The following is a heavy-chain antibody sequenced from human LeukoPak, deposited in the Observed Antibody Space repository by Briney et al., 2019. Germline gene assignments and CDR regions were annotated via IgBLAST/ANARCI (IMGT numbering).Heavy chain of an antibody. CDR3: ARRAGDYSHPYDF. Sequence: GGSLRLSCTVSGFTVSSNSMSWVRQAPGKGLEWVSFIYSGGSTHNSDSVKGRFTISRDNSKNTLYLQMNSLRAEDTAVYYCARRAGDYSHPYDFWGQGTLVTVSS. J-gene: IGHJ4*02. V-gene: IGHV3-53*01. D-gene: IGHD3-22*01. CDR1: GFTVSSNS. CDR2: IYSGGST.